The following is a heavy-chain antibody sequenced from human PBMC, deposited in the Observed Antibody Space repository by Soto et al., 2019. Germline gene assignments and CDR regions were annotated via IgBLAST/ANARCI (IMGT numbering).Heavy chain of an antibody. J-gene: IGHJ4*02. CDR1: GFTFSDYG. CDR2: ISCDGSDK. Sequence: QVQLEESGGGVVQPGKSLRLSCSASGFTFSDYGMHWVRQAPGKGLEWVAVISCDGSDKYIADSVRGRFAPSRDNSTNTLYLQMNSLRGEDTAIYYCAKSHPITVISLDSWGQGTLVTVSS. CDR3: AKSHPITVISLDS. V-gene: IGHV3-30*18. D-gene: IGHD6-19*01.